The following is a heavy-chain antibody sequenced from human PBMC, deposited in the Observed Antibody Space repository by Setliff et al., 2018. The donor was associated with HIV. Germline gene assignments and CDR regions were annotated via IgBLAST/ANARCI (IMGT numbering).Heavy chain of an antibody. V-gene: IGHV1-69*13. CDR1: GGTFSSYA. J-gene: IGHJ6*03. CDR2: IIPIFGTA. CDR3: ARTTVTTGLSYYYYYMDV. Sequence: SVKVSCKASGGTFSSYAISWVRQAPGQGLEWMGGIIPIFGTANYAQKFQGRVTITADESTSTAYMELSSLRSEDTAVYYCARTTVTTGLSYYYYYMDVWGKGTTVT. D-gene: IGHD4-17*01.